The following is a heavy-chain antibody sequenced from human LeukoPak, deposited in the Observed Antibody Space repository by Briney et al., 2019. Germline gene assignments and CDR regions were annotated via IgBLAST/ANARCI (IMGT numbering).Heavy chain of an antibody. J-gene: IGHJ4*02. V-gene: IGHV3-23*01. CDR2: ISGSGTNT. CDR1: GLTFSSYA. D-gene: IGHD2-21*01. CDR3: ATERGDSPDY. Sequence: GGSLRLSCAASGLTFSSYAMSWVRQGPGKGLEWVSGISGSGTNTYYADSVKGRFTISRDNSKNTLYLQMNNLRAEDTAVYYCATERGDSPDYWSQGTLVTVSS.